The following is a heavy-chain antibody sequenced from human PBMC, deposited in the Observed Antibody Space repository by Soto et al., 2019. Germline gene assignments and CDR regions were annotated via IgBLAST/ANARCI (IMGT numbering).Heavy chain of an antibody. CDR1: GFTFSSYA. J-gene: IGHJ5*02. CDR2: ISYDGSNK. V-gene: IGHV3-30-3*01. CDR3: ARPARIYIVEFWFDP. D-gene: IGHD2-15*01. Sequence: GGSLRLSCAASGFTFSSYAMHWVRQAPGKGLEWVAVISYDGSNKYYADSVKGRFTISRDNSKNTLYLKMNSLRAEDTAVYYCARPARIYIVEFWFDPWGQGTLVTVSS.